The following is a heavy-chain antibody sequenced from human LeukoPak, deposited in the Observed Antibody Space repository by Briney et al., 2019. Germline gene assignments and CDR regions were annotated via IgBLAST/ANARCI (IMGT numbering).Heavy chain of an antibody. D-gene: IGHD2-2*01. J-gene: IGHJ6*03. CDR1: GGTFSSYA. CDR3: ARVPYCSSTSCYPTYYYYMDV. V-gene: IGHV1-69*01. Sequence: GASVKVSCKASGGTFSSYAISWVRQAPGQGLEWMGGIIPIFGTANYAQKFQGRVTITADESTSTAYMELSSLRSEDTAVYYCARVPYCSSTSCYPTYYYYMDVWGKGTTVTVSS. CDR2: IIPIFGTA.